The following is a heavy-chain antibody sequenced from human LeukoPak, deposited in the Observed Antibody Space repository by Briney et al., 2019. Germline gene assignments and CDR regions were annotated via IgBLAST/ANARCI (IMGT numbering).Heavy chain of an antibody. CDR1: GYSISSDYY. CDR2: IYHSGSI. V-gene: IGHV4-38-2*02. CDR3: ATIAVAGFEH. J-gene: IGHJ4*02. Sequence: PSQTLSLTCTVSGYSISSDYYWGWIRQPPGKGLEWIGSIYHSGSIYYNPSLKSRVTISVDTSKKQFSLRLSSVTAADTAAYYCATIAVAGFEHWGQGTLVTVSS. D-gene: IGHD1-1*01.